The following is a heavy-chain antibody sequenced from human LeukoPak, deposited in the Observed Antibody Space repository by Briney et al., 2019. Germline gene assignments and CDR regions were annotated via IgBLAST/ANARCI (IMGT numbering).Heavy chain of an antibody. CDR2: INWNSGSI. CDR3: AKDIGSSGYYYPDY. V-gene: IGHV3-9*01. D-gene: IGHD3-22*01. Sequence: GGSLRLSCAASGFTFDDYAMHWVQQAPGKGLEWVSGINWNSGSIGYADSVKGRFTISRDNAKNSLYLQMNSLRAEDTALYYCAKDIGSSGYYYPDYWGQGTLVTVSS. J-gene: IGHJ4*02. CDR1: GFTFDDYA.